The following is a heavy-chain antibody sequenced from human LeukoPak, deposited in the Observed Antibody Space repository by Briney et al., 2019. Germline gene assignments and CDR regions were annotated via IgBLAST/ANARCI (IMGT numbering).Heavy chain of an antibody. D-gene: IGHD6-19*01. CDR1: GGSISSYY. V-gene: IGHV4-59*01. CDR2: IYYSGST. CDR3: ARGGGYSSGWYPLGY. J-gene: IGHJ4*02. Sequence: PSETLSLTCTVSGGSISSYYWSWIRQPPGKGLEWIEYIYYSGSTNYNPSLKSRVTISVDTSKNQFSLKLSSVTAADTAVYYCARGGGYSSGWYPLGYWGQGTLVTVSS.